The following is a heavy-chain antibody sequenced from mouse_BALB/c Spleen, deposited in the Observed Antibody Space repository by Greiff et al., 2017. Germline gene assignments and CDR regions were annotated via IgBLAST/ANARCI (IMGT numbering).Heavy chain of an antibody. D-gene: IGHD2-2*01. Sequence: EVKVEESGGGLVKPGGSLKLSCAASGFTFSSYAMSWVRQTPEKRLEWVASISSGGSTYYPDSVKGRFTISRDNARNILYLQMSSLRSEDTAMYYCAREGDYYGYGGCAYWGQGTLVTVSA. V-gene: IGHV5-6-5*01. J-gene: IGHJ3*01. CDR3: AREGDYYGYGGCAY. CDR1: GFTFSSYA. CDR2: ISSGGST.